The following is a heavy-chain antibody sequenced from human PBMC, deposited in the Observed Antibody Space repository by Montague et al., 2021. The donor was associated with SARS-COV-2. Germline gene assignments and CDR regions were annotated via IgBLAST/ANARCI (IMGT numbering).Heavy chain of an antibody. V-gene: IGHV3-11*06. CDR3: ARGGSGYDSPLEY. Sequence: SLRLFCAASGFTFSDYYMFWIRQSPGKGLEYISYISGSTYTNYADSVKGRFTISRDNTKDSLFLQTNSLRAEDTAVYYCARGGSGYDSPLEYWGQGALVTVSS. CDR2: ISGSTYT. CDR1: GFTFSDYY. D-gene: IGHD6-25*01. J-gene: IGHJ4*02.